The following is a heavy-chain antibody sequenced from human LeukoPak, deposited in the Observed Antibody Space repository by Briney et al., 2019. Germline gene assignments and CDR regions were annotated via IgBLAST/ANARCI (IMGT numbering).Heavy chain of an antibody. J-gene: IGHJ4*02. V-gene: IGHV1-18*01. CDR3: ARAFSASKSCDY. D-gene: IGHD6-19*01. Sequence: ASVKVSCRTSGYDFSTYGIAWVRQAPGQGLEYMGWIRPSNGNRNYAQKVQDRVTLTTDTSTSTVYMELRSLRSDDTAVYYCARAFSASKSCDYWGQGTLVTVSS. CDR2: IRPSNGNR. CDR1: GYDFSTYG.